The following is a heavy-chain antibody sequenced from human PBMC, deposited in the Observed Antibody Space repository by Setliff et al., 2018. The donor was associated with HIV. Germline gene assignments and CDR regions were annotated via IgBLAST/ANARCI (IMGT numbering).Heavy chain of an antibody. J-gene: IGHJ4*02. CDR1: GYTFTGYY. CDR3: ARGRYSGSYFLFDS. Sequence: GASVKVSCKASGYTFTGYYMHWVRQAPGQGLEWMGWIDPNGGGTKYAQKFQGRVTLTTDTSISTAYMELSRLRSDDTAVYYCARGRYSGSYFLFDSWGQGTQVTVSS. V-gene: IGHV1-2*02. CDR2: IDPNGGGT. D-gene: IGHD1-26*01.